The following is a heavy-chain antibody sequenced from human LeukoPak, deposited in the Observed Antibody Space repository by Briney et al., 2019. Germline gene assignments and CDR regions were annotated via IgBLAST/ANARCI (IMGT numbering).Heavy chain of an antibody. CDR1: GYTFTTYY. D-gene: IGHD2/OR15-2a*01. CDR3: ARNTNPLFPFDY. CDR2: INPSGGGT. Sequence: ASVKVSCKASGYTFTTYYMHWVRQAPGQGLEWMGIINPSGGGTTCAQKFQGRVTMTSDTSTSTVYMELSSLRSEDTAVYYCARNTNPLFPFDYWGQGTLVTVSS. V-gene: IGHV1-46*01. J-gene: IGHJ4*02.